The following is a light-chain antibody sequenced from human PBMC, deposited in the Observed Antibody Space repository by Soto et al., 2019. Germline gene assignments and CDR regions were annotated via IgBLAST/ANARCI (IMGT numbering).Light chain of an antibody. CDR3: GTWDSSLSAGM. CDR2: DDN. Sequence: QSVLTQPPSVSAAPGPKVTISCSGSSSNIGNNYVSWYQQLPGTAPKLLIYDDNKRPSGIPDRFSGSKSGTSATLGITGLQTGDEADYYCGTWDSSLSAGMFGGGTQLTVL. J-gene: IGLJ3*02. CDR1: SSNIGNNY. V-gene: IGLV1-51*01.